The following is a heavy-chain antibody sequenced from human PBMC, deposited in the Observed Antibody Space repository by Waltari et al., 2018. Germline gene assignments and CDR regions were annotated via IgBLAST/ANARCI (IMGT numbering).Heavy chain of an antibody. J-gene: IGHJ3*01. CDR1: GFTFNNYW. CDR3: SRASDYFDGSGRPYTFDF. V-gene: IGHV3-7*04. Sequence: EMQVVESGGGLVQPGGSLRLSCAASGFTFNNYWMAWVRQAPGKGLEWVANIKQDGGEKYYVDSVKGRFTISRDNAKNSLSLQMNSLRAEDTAVYYCSRASDYFDGSGRPYTFDFWGQGTMVTVSS. D-gene: IGHD3-22*01. CDR2: IKQDGGEK.